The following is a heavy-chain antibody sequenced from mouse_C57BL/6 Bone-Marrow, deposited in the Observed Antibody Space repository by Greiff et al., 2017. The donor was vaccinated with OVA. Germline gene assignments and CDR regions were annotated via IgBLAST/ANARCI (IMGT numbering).Heavy chain of an antibody. CDR3: ARSNYSNYVRAMDY. V-gene: IGHV1-26*01. Sequence: EVQLQQSGPELVKPGASVKLSCKASGYTFTDYYMNWVKQSHGKSLEWIGDINPNNGGTSYNQKFKGKATWTVDKSSSTAYLELRSLTSEDSSVYYCARSNYSNYVRAMDYWGQGTSVTVSS. CDR1: GYTFTDYY. CDR2: INPNNGGT. D-gene: IGHD2-5*01. J-gene: IGHJ4*01.